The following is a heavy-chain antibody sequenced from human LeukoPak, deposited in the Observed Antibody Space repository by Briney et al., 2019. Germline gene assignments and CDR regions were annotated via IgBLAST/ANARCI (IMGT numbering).Heavy chain of an antibody. CDR1: GGSISSGDYY. CDR3: ARGLLDADAFDI. V-gene: IGHV4-30-4*01. J-gene: IGHJ3*02. CDR2: IYYSGST. Sequence: SETLSLSCTVSGGSISSGDYYWSWIRQPPGKGLEWIGYIYYSGSTYYNPSLKSRVTISVDTSKNQFSLKLSSVTAADTAVYYCARGLLDADAFDIWGQGTMVTVSS. D-gene: IGHD2-21*01.